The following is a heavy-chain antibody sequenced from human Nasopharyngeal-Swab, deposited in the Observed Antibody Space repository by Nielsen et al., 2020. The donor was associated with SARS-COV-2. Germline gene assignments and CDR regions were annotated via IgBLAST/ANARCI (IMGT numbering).Heavy chain of an antibody. CDR3: ARLDPFGSEDK. V-gene: IGHV4-39*02. CDR1: GGSITSSRHR. D-gene: IGHD3-3*01. CDR2: ILVNRYT. Sequence: SETLSLTCTVSGGSITSSRHRWGWIRQPPGKGLQWIGQILVNRYTEYHPSVRGRITVYADTSESYFSLRLSSVTAADTSVYYCARLDPFGSEDKWGQGTLVTVSS. J-gene: IGHJ4*02.